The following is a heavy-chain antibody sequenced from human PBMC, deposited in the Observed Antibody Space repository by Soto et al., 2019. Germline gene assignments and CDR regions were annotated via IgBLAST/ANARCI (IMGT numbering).Heavy chain of an antibody. D-gene: IGHD4-17*01. CDR2: IYYSGST. CDR1: GGSISSYY. J-gene: IGHJ4*02. CDR3: ARRYGSSFDY. V-gene: IGHV4-59*08. Sequence: SETRSLTCTGSGGSISSYYWSWIRQSPGKGLEWIGYIYYSGSTNYNPSLKSRVTISVDTSKNQFSLKLSSVTAADTAVYYCARRYGSSFDYWGQGTLVT.